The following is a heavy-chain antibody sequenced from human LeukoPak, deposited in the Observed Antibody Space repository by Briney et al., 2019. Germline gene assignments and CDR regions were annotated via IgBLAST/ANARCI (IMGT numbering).Heavy chain of an antibody. CDR3: ARAHYYGSGSYYRMNYYYYMDV. J-gene: IGHJ6*03. CDR2: INHSGST. Sequence: SETLSLTCAVYGGFFSDYYWSWIRQPPGKGLEWIGEINHSGSTNYNPSLKSRVTISVDTSKNQFSLKLSSVTAADTAVYYCARAHYYGSGSYYRMNYYYYMDVWGKGTTVTVSS. V-gene: IGHV4-34*01. D-gene: IGHD3-10*01. CDR1: GGFFSDYY.